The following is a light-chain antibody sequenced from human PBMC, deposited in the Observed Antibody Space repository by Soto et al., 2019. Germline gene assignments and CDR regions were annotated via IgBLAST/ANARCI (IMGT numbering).Light chain of an antibody. CDR2: DVS. J-gene: IGLJ1*01. Sequence: QSVLTQPASGSGSPGQSITISCTGTSSDVGGYNYVSWYQQHPGKAPKLMIYDVSNRPSGVSNRFSGSKSGNTASLTISGLQAEDEADYYCSSYTSSHTYVFGSGTKVTVL. V-gene: IGLV2-14*01. CDR3: SSYTSSHTYV. CDR1: SSDVGGYNY.